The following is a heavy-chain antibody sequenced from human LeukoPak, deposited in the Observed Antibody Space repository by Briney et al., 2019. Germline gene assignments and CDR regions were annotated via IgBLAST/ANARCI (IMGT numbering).Heavy chain of an antibody. D-gene: IGHD6-13*01. V-gene: IGHV3-15*01. Sequence: GGSLSLSFAASGFTFSNAWMSWVRQAPGKGLEWVGRMKSKTDGGTTDYAAPVKGRFTISRDDSKNTLYLQMNSLKTEDTAVYYCTRAAASSWYPAPFDYWGQGTLVTVSS. J-gene: IGHJ4*02. CDR2: MKSKTDGGTT. CDR3: TRAAASSWYPAPFDY. CDR1: GFTFSNAW.